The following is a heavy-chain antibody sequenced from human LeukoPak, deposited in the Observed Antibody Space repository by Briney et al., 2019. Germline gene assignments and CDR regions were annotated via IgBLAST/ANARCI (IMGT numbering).Heavy chain of an antibody. J-gene: IGHJ5*02. V-gene: IGHV4-61*02. Sequence: SETLSLTCTVSGNSISSGDNYWSWIRQPAGKGLEWIGRISSSGSTNYNPSLKSRVTISVDTSKNQFSLKLSSVTAADTAVYYCARPRYYYDSSGLDPWGQGTLVTVSS. CDR2: ISSSGST. CDR1: GNSISSGDNY. CDR3: ARPRYYYDSSGLDP. D-gene: IGHD3-22*01.